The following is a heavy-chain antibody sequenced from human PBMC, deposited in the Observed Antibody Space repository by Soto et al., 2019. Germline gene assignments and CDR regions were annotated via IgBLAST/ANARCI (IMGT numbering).Heavy chain of an antibody. CDR3: ANLPLYGDSYYYYGMDV. J-gene: IGHJ6*02. CDR2: ISGSGGST. D-gene: IGHD4-17*01. V-gene: IGHV3-23*01. Sequence: EVQLLESGGGLVQPGGSLRLSCAASGFTFSSYAMSWVRQAPGKGLEWVSAISGSGGSTYYADSVKGRFTISRDNSKNTLYLQMNSLRAEDKAVYYCANLPLYGDSYYYYGMDVWGQGTTVTVSS. CDR1: GFTFSSYA.